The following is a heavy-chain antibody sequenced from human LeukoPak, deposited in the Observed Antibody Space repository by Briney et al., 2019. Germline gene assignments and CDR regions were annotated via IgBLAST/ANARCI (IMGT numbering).Heavy chain of an antibody. CDR1: GGSISSGSYY. D-gene: IGHD6-25*01. CDR3: ARGAGYYFGY. V-gene: IGHV4-61*02. J-gene: IGHJ4*02. Sequence: PSQTLSLTCTVSGGSISSGSYYWSWIRQPAGKGLEWIGRIYTSGSTNYNPSLKSRVTISVDTSKNQFSLKLSSVTAADTAVYYCARGAGYYFGYWGQGTLVTVSS. CDR2: IYTSGST.